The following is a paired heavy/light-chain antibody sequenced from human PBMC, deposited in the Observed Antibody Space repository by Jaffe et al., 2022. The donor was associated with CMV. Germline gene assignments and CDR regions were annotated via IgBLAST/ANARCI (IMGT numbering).Light chain of an antibody. V-gene: IGLV3-21*04. J-gene: IGLJ1*01. CDR1: NIGSKS. Sequence: SYVLTQPPSVSVAPGKTARITCGGNNIGSKSVHWYQQKPGQAPVLVIYYDSDRPSGIPERFSGSNSGNTATLTISRVEAGDEADYYCQVWDSSSDHRRVFGTGTKVTVL. CDR3: QVWDSSSDHRRV. CDR2: YDS.
Heavy chain of an antibody. CDR3: ARDGYPYYYDSSGPELEQPFDY. J-gene: IGHJ4*02. V-gene: IGHV3-48*03. D-gene: IGHD3-22*01. CDR1: GFTFSSYE. Sequence: EVQLVESGGGLVQPGGSLRLSCAASGFTFSSYEMNWVRQAPGKGLEWVSYISSSGSTIYYADSVKGRFTISRDNAKNSLYLQMNSLRAEDTAVYYCARDGYPYYYDSSGPELEQPFDYWGQGTLVTVSS. CDR2: ISSSGSTI.